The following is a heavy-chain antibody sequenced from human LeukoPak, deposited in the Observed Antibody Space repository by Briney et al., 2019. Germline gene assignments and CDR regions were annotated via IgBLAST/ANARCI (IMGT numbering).Heavy chain of an antibody. Sequence: PGGSLRLSCAASGFTFSSYSMKWVRQAQGKGLEWVSYISSTSSIIYYADSVKGRITIYRDNDKNSLYLQMNSLRAEDTAVYYCARDSDWVFDYWGQGTLVTVSS. D-gene: IGHD2-21*01. V-gene: IGHV3-48*01. J-gene: IGHJ4*02. CDR1: GFTFSSYS. CDR3: ARDSDWVFDY. CDR2: ISSTSSII.